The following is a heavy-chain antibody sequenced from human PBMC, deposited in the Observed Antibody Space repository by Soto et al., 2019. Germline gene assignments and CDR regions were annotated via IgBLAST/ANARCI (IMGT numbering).Heavy chain of an antibody. J-gene: IGHJ4*02. CDR2: ISSSGSTI. V-gene: IGHV3-48*03. CDR1: GSTFXSYE. Sequence: PGGSLRLSYAASGSTFXSYEMNWVRQAPGKGLEWVSYISSSGSTIYCAYSVKGRFTISRDNAKNSLYLQMNSLRAEDTAVYYGSRYRHGPEYSTGWLDYWGQGTLVTVSS. CDR3: SRYRHGPEYSTGWLDY. D-gene: IGHD6-19*01.